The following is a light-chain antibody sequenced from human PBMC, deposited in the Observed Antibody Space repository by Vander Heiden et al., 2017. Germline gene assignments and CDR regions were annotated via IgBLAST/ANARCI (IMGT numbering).Light chain of an antibody. CDR1: QSPFYASNIQSR. J-gene: IGKJ1*01. Sequence: DIVMTQSPDSLAVSLGERATINCKSSQSPFYASNIQSRLAWYQQKPGQPPKLLIYWASTRQSGVPDRFSGSGSGTDFTPTISSLQAEDVAVYYCQQYYSSPWTFGQGTKVEIK. CDR2: WAS. V-gene: IGKV4-1*01. CDR3: QQYYSSPWT.